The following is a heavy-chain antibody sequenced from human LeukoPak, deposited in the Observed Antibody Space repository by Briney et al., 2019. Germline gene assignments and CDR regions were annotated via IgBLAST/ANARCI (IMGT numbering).Heavy chain of an antibody. CDR1: GYTFTSYD. Sequence: GASVKVSCKASGYTFTSYDINWVRQATGQGLEWMGWMNRNSGNTGYAQKFQGRVTMTRNTSISTAYMELSSLRSEDTAVYYCARGHDILTGYYYDPFDYWGQGTLVTVSS. J-gene: IGHJ4*02. CDR2: MNRNSGNT. CDR3: ARGHDILTGYYYDPFDY. V-gene: IGHV1-8*01. D-gene: IGHD3-9*01.